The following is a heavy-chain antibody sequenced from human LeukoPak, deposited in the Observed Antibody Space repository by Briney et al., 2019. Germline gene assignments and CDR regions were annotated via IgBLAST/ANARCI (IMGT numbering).Heavy chain of an antibody. Sequence: GGSLRLSCAASGFSLSSYAMSWVRQAPGKGLEWVSAISSTDAGTYHADSVRGRFTISRDNAKNSLYLQMNSLRAEDTAVYYCARDAYYYDSSGDDAFDIWGQGTMVTVSS. V-gene: IGHV3-23*01. CDR1: GFSLSSYA. J-gene: IGHJ3*02. CDR2: ISSTDAGT. CDR3: ARDAYYYDSSGDDAFDI. D-gene: IGHD3-22*01.